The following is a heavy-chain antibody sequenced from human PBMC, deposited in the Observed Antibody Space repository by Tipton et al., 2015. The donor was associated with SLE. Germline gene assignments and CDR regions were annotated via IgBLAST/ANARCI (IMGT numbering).Heavy chain of an antibody. V-gene: IGHV4-59*01. CDR3: ARRGNVSLGHAFDI. CDR1: GGSIRSYY. CDR2: FYDSGDSGSS. Sequence: TLSLTCTVSGGSIRSYYWNWIRQPPGKGLEWIGYFYDSGDSGSSNFNPSLKSRATIAADKSKNQFSLTLSFVTAADTAVYYCARRGNVSLGHAFDIWGQGTMVTVSS. D-gene: IGHD3-10*01. J-gene: IGHJ3*02.